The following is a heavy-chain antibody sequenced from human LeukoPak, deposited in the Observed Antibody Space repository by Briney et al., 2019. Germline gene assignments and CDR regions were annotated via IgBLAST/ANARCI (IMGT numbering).Heavy chain of an antibody. D-gene: IGHD6-6*01. Sequence: PGGSLRLSCAASGFTLRNHWTHWVPQTPGKGLVWVSRISSDGSSTTYADSVKGRFTISRDNAKNTLYLQMNNLRAEDTAMYYCARDQRVTGRPDIDYWGQGTLVIVSS. J-gene: IGHJ4*02. CDR3: ARDQRVTGRPDIDY. V-gene: IGHV3-74*03. CDR2: ISSDGSST. CDR1: GFTLRNHW.